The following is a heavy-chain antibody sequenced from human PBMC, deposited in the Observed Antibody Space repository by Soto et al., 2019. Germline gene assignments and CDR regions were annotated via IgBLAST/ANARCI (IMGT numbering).Heavy chain of an antibody. Sequence: GASVKVSCKVSGYTLTELSMHWVRQAPGKGLEWMGGFDPEDGETIYAQKFQGRVTMTEDTSTDTAYMELSSLRSEDTAVYYCATDHGAAAGIYYYGMDVWGQGTTVTVSS. CDR3: ATDHGAAAGIYYYGMDV. D-gene: IGHD6-13*01. V-gene: IGHV1-24*01. CDR1: GYTLTELS. J-gene: IGHJ6*02. CDR2: FDPEDGET.